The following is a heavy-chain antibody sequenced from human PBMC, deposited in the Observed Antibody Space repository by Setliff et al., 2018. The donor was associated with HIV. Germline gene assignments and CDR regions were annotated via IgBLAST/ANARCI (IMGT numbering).Heavy chain of an antibody. CDR2: IYSGGST. CDR1: GFTVSSNY. CDR3: ARDTAMVPYYYYGMDV. V-gene: IGHV3-66*01. Sequence: GGSLRLSCAASGFTVSSNYMSWVRQVPGKGLEWVSVIYSGGSTYYADSVKGRFTISRDNSKNTLYLQMNSLRAEDTAVYYCARDTAMVPYYYYGMDVWGQGTTVTVSS. D-gene: IGHD5-18*01. J-gene: IGHJ6*02.